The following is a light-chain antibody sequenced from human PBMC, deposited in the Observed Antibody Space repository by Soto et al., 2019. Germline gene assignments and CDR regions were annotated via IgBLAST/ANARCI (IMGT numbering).Light chain of an antibody. J-gene: IGLJ2*01. Sequence: QSVLTQPPSVSVAPGQKVTISCSGSSSNIGNNYVSWYQQLPGTAPKLLIYDNNKRPSGIPDRFSGSKSGTSATLGITGLQTGDEADYYCGTWDSSLSALVVFGGGTQLTVL. CDR3: GTWDSSLSALVV. CDR2: DNN. CDR1: SSNIGNNY. V-gene: IGLV1-51*01.